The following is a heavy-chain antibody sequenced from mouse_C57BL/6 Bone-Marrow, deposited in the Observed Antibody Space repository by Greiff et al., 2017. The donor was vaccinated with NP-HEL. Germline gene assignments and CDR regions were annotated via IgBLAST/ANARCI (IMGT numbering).Heavy chain of an antibody. J-gene: IGHJ3*01. CDR1: GYTFTDYE. Sequence: QVQLQQSGAELVRPGASVTLSCKASGYTFTDYEMHWVKQTPVHGLEWIGAIDPETGGTAYNQKFKGKAILTADKSSSTAYMELRSLTSEDSDVYYWTRSRYYGSSPWFAYWGQGTLVTVSA. CDR3: TRSRYYGSSPWFAY. CDR2: IDPETGGT. D-gene: IGHD1-1*01. V-gene: IGHV1-15*01.